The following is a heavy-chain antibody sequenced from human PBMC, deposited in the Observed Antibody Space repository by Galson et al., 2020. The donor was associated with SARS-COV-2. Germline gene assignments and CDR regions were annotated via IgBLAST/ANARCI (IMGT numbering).Heavy chain of an antibody. CDR3: ARGAALAFDY. J-gene: IGHJ4*02. V-gene: IGHV4-61*02. CDR2: ISTSGST. CDR1: NGSISSGSYY. Sequence: SETLSLTCTVSNGSISSGSYYWTWIRQPAGKGLEWIGRISTSGSTNYNPSLKSRVTISVDPSKNQFSLQLTSVTAADTAVYYCARGAALAFDYWGQGTLVTVSS. D-gene: IGHD6-13*01.